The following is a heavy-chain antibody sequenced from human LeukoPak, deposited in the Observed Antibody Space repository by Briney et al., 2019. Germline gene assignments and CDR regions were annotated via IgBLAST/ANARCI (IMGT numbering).Heavy chain of an antibody. J-gene: IGHJ4*02. CDR1: GYRFSSFW. V-gene: IGHV5-51*01. Sequence: GESLKVSCKGSGYRFSSFWIGWVRQMPGKGLEWMGIIYPGDSDTRYSPSFQGQISISVDKSISTAYLQWSSLKASDTAMYYCARLPLSTYYFDYWGQGTLVTVSS. CDR2: IYPGDSDT. CDR3: ARLPLSTYYFDY.